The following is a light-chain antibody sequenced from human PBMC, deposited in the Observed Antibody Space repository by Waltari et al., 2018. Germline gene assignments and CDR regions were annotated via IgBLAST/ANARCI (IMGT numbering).Light chain of an antibody. CDR2: HVS. J-gene: IGKJ1*01. Sequence: EVVLTQSPGTLSLSPGEGATLSCRASQSISHYLAWYQQKPGQAPRLLIYHVSSRATGIPDRFSGSGSGTDFSLTISRLEPEDFAVYYCQHYVNLPATFGQGTKVEI. CDR1: QSISHY. V-gene: IGKV3-20*01. CDR3: QHYVNLPAT.